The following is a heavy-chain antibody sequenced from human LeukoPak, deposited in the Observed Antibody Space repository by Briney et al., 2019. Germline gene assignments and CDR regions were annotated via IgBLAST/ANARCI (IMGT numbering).Heavy chain of an antibody. CDR1: GGSISSSSYY. Sequence: PSETLSLTCTVSGGSISSSSYYWGWIRQPPGKGLEWIGSIYYSGSTYYNPSLKSRVTISVDTSKNLFSLKLSSVTAADTAVYYCARGRYSYGPDYWGQGTLVTVSS. V-gene: IGHV4-39*07. D-gene: IGHD5-18*01. CDR2: IYYSGST. J-gene: IGHJ4*02. CDR3: ARGRYSYGPDY.